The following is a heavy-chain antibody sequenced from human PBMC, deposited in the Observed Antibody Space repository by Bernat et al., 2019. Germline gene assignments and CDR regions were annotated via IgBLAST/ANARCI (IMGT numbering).Heavy chain of an antibody. D-gene: IGHD2-15*01. CDR1: GFTFSSYW. CDR3: ARLRFGYCSGGSCYHWSYWYFDL. J-gene: IGHJ2*01. V-gene: IGHV3-74*03. Sequence: EVQLMESGGNVVQPGGSLRLSCAASGFTFSSYWMHWVRQGPGKGLLWVSRINSDGSRTEYVDSVKGRFTISRDNAKNSLYLQMNSLRAEDTAVYYCARLRFGYCSGGSCYHWSYWYFDLWGRGTLVTVSS. CDR2: INSDGSRT.